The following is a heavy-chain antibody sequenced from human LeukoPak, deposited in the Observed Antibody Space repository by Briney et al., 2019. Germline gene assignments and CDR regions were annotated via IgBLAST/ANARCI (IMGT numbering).Heavy chain of an antibody. V-gene: IGHV3-7*01. CDR3: ARDGGHYGDLDY. CDR1: GFSFTTYW. J-gene: IGHJ4*02. D-gene: IGHD4-17*01. CDR2: IKQDGSEK. Sequence: GGSLRLSCAASGFSFTTYWMTWVRQAPGKGLEWVATIKQDGSEKYYVDSVKGRFTIARDNTKNSLNLQMNSLRAEDTAVYFCARDGGHYGDLDYRGQGTLVTVSS.